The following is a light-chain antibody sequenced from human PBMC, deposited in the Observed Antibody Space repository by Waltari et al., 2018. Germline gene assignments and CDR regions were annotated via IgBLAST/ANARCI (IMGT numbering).Light chain of an antibody. J-gene: IGLJ3*02. Sequence: QSALTQHASVSGSPGQSITISCTGTSNDIGTYKFVSWYQQHPGKAPKLIIYEFNQRPSGISNRFSGSKSGNTAALTISGLQTEDEADYFCCSYVTGDTWVFGGGTKVAVL. CDR3: CSYVTGDTWV. CDR2: EFN. V-gene: IGLV2-23*02. CDR1: SNDIGTYKF.